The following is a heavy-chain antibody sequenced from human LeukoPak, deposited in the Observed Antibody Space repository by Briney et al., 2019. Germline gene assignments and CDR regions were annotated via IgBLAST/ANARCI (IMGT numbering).Heavy chain of an antibody. V-gene: IGHV4-4*07. CDR3: ARDPGLGGFWSLSSSNWFDP. D-gene: IGHD3-3*01. Sequence: NPSETLSLTCTVSGGSISSYYWSWIRQPAGKGLEWIGRIYTSVSTNYNPSLKSRVTMSVDTSKNHFSLKLSSVTAADTAVYYCARDPGLGGFWSLSSSNWFDPWGQGTLVTVSS. J-gene: IGHJ5*02. CDR2: IYTSVST. CDR1: GGSISSYY.